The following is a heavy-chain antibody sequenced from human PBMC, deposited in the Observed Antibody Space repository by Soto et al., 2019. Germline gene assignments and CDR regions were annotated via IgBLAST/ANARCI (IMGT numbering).Heavy chain of an antibody. D-gene: IGHD6-19*01. CDR3: AREAGSSGWSAY. Sequence: VQLVQSGAEVKKLGSSVKVSCKTSGGSFSNYAINWVRQAPGQGLECMGGIIPSLGTVNYGQKFQGRVTITADESTSTVYMELSSLRSEDTAVYYCAREAGSSGWSAYWGQGTLVTVSS. J-gene: IGHJ4*02. CDR1: GGSFSNYA. V-gene: IGHV1-69*01. CDR2: IIPSLGTV.